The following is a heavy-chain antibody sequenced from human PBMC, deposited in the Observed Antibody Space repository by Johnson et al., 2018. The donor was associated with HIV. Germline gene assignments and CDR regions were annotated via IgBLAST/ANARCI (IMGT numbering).Heavy chain of an antibody. D-gene: IGHD1-26*01. CDR1: GLTVSTND. J-gene: IGHJ3*02. CDR3: ATSHGSHGAFDI. CDR2: IYSGDST. Sequence: VPLVESGGGLVQPGGSVRLSCAASGLTVSTNDINWVRQAPGTGLEWVAIIYSGDSTYYADSLEGRFTISRDKSKNTVYLQMNSLRAEDTAVYYCATSHGSHGAFDIWGQGTMVTVSS. V-gene: IGHV3-66*01.